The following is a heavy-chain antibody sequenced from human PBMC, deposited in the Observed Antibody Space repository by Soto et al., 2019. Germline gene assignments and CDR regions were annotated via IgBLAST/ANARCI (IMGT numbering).Heavy chain of an antibody. V-gene: IGHV2-5*02. CDR3: APTSTLFGSGSYYNP. J-gene: IGHJ5*02. CDR1: GFSLSTSGVT. CDR2: IYWDDDK. Sequence: QITLKESGPTLVNPTQTLTLTCTFSGFSLSTSGVTVGWIRQPPGKALEWLALIYWDDDKRYSPSLMSRLTITKDTSKTQVVLTMPHMDPVDTATYYCAPTSTLFGSGSYYNPWGKGTLVTVSS. D-gene: IGHD3-10*01.